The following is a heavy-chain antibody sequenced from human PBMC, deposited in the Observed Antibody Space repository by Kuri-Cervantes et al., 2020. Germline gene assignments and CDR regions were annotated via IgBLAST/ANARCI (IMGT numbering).Heavy chain of an antibody. CDR3: AKDRSPYGDYAWH. CDR2: IGGRGGST. J-gene: IGHJ4*02. CDR1: GFTFSSHA. Sequence: GGSLRLSCAASGFTFSSHAMSWVRQAPGKGLEWVSSIGGRGGSTYYSDSVRGRFTISRDNSKNTLYLQMNSLRVDDTAVYYCAKDRSPYGDYAWHWGQGTLVTVSS. V-gene: IGHV3-23*01. D-gene: IGHD4-17*01.